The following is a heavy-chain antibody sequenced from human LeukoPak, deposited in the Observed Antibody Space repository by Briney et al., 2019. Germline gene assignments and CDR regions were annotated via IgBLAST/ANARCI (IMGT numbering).Heavy chain of an antibody. V-gene: IGHV4-59*01. Sequence: PSETLSLTCTVSGGSISSYYWSWIRQPPGKGLEWIGYIYYNGSTNYNPSLKSRVTISVDTFKKQFSLKLSSVTAADTAVYYCARITHGDYVLDYWGQGTLVTVSS. CDR2: IYYNGST. J-gene: IGHJ4*02. CDR3: ARITHGDYVLDY. D-gene: IGHD4-17*01. CDR1: GGSISSYY.